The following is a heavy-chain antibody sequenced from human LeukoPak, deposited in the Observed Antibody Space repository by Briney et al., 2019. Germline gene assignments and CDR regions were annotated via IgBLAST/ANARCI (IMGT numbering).Heavy chain of an antibody. D-gene: IGHD4-17*01. CDR1: GGSFSGYY. V-gene: IGHV4-34*01. CDR3: ARVSVRAYY. CDR2: INHSGST. Sequence: PSETLSLTCAVYGGSFSGYYWSWMRQPPGEGLEWIGEINHSGSTNYNPSLKSRVTISVDTSKNQFSLKLSSVTAADTAVYYWARVSVRAYYWGQGNLVTVSS. J-gene: IGHJ4*02.